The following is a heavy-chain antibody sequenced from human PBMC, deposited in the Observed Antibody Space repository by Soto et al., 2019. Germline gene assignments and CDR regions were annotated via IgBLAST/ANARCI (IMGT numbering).Heavy chain of an antibody. V-gene: IGHV4-34*01. D-gene: IGHD5-12*01. J-gene: IGHJ4*02. CDR3: ATNSGYDLPFDY. Sequence: SETLSLTCAVYGGSFSGYYWSWIRQPPGKGLEWIGEINHSGSTNYNPSLKSRVTISVDTSKNQFSLKLSSVTAADTAVYYCATNSGYDLPFDYWGQGTLVT. CDR1: GGSFSGYY. CDR2: INHSGST.